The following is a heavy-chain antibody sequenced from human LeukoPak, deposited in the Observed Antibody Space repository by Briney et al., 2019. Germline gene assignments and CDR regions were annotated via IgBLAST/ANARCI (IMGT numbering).Heavy chain of an antibody. D-gene: IGHD6-13*01. CDR2: IYSGGST. CDR1: GFTFSSNY. V-gene: IGHV3-53*01. Sequence: YPGGSLRLSCAASGFTFSSNYMSWVRQAPGKGLEWVSVIYSGGSTYYADSVKGRFTISRDNSKNTLYLQMNSLRAEDTAVYYCASGSSSWYYIDYWGQGTLVTVSS. J-gene: IGHJ4*02. CDR3: ASGSSSWYYIDY.